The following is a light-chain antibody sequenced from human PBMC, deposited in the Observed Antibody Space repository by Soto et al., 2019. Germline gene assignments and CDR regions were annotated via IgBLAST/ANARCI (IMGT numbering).Light chain of an antibody. V-gene: IGKV3-20*01. CDR1: QSVTSNY. CDR3: QKYGNFWT. J-gene: IGKJ1*01. CDR2: GVS. Sequence: DIVLTQSPGPLSLSPGERSTLSCMASQSVTSNYLAWYQQKPGQAPRLLIYGVSSRATGIPDRFSGSGSGTDFSLTIRRLEPDDFAVYYCQKYGNFWTFGQGAKVDIK.